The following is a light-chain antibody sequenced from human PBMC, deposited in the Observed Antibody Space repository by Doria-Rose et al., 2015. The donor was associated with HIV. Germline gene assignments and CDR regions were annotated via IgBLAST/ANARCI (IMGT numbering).Light chain of an antibody. J-gene: IGKJ3*01. CDR2: WAS. CDR3: QQYYDTPS. CDR1: QSLLYTSKNY. V-gene: IGKV4-1*01. Sequence: DIRVTQSPESLGMSLGERATLNCKSNQSLLYTSKNYLAWYQQKPGQPPKLLIYWASTRQSRVPVRFSGSRTGTDFTLTISSLGAEDVAVYYCQQYYDTPSFGPGTTVDIK.